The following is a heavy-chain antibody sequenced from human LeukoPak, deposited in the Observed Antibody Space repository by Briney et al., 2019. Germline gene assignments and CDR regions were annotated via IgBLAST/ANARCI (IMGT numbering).Heavy chain of an antibody. Sequence: GGSLRLSCAASGFTFSNAWMSWVRQAPGKGLEWVGRIKSKTDGGTTDYAALVKGRFTISRDDSKNTLYLQIKSLKTEDTAVYYCTTDLPSGYDSSGYHYYWGQGTLVTVSS. J-gene: IGHJ4*02. CDR2: IKSKTDGGTT. CDR1: GFTFSNAW. D-gene: IGHD3-22*01. CDR3: TTDLPSGYDSSGYHYY. V-gene: IGHV3-15*01.